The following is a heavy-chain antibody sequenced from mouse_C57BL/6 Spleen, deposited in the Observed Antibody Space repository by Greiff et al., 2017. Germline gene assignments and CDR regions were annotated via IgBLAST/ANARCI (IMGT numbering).Heavy chain of an antibody. J-gene: IGHJ1*03. V-gene: IGHV1-82*01. Sequence: VQLQQSGPELVKPGASVKISCKASGYAFSSSWMNWVKQRPGKGLEWIGRIYPGDGDTNYNRKFKGKATLTEDKSSSTAYMQLSSLTSEDSAVYFCARSPAVVATDWYFGVWGTGTTVTVSS. D-gene: IGHD1-1*01. CDR3: ARSPAVVATDWYFGV. CDR2: IYPGDGDT. CDR1: GYAFSSSW.